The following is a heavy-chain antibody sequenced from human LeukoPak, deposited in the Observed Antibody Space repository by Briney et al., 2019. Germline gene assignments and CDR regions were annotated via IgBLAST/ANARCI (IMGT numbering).Heavy chain of an antibody. CDR2: ISGYDGST. D-gene: IGHD6-6*01. V-gene: IGHV3-23*01. Sequence: GGSLRLSCAASGVTLNTFAMTWVRQAPGRGLEWASVISGYDGSTYYADSVKGRFTISRDNSKNTLYLQMNSLRAEDTAVYYCAKGGIMQSSSPGLQYFDLWGRGTLVSVSS. J-gene: IGHJ2*01. CDR1: GVTLNTFA. CDR3: AKGGIMQSSSPGLQYFDL.